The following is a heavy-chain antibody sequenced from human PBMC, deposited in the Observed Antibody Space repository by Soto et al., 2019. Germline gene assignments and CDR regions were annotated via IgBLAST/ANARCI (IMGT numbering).Heavy chain of an antibody. Sequence: EVQLLESGGGLVQPGGSLRLSCAASGFTFSNYPMTWVRQAPGKGLEWVSALNGAGGSTYYADSVKGRFTISRDNSKNTLYLQMNTLRVEDTALYYCARTYNPDYWGQGNLVTVSS. D-gene: IGHD1-20*01. CDR3: ARTYNPDY. CDR1: GFTFSNYP. CDR2: LNGAGGST. J-gene: IGHJ4*02. V-gene: IGHV3-23*01.